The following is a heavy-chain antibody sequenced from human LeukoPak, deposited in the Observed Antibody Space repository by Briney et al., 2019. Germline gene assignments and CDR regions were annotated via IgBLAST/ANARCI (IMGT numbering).Heavy chain of an antibody. J-gene: IGHJ4*02. D-gene: IGHD4-23*01. V-gene: IGHV3-23*01. CDR2: ISGSGGST. Sequence: GGSLRLSCAASGFTFSSYAMSWVRQAPGKGLEWVSSISGSGGSTNYADSVKGRFTISRDNSKNTLYLQMNSLRAEDTAVYYCAKDLDYGGNSPSFDYWGQGTLVTVSS. CDR1: GFTFSSYA. CDR3: AKDLDYGGNSPSFDY.